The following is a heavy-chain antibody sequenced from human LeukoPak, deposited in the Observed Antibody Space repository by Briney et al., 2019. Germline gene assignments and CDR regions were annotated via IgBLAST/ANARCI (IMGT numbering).Heavy chain of an antibody. Sequence: SETLSFTCSVSGGSISSYYWSWIRQPPGKGLEWIGYIYYSGSTNYNPSLKSRVTISVDTSKNQFSLKLSSVTAADTAVYYCARYSYGNHFDYWGQGTLVTVSS. CDR2: IYYSGST. CDR3: ARYSYGNHFDY. D-gene: IGHD5-18*01. V-gene: IGHV4-59*01. J-gene: IGHJ4*02. CDR1: GGSISSYY.